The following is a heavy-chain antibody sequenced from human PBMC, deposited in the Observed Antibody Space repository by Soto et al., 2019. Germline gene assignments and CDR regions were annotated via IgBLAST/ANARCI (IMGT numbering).Heavy chain of an antibody. D-gene: IGHD2-2*01. CDR3: ARSSPCQLPGQFFYYYGMDV. CDR2: ISAYNGNT. Sequence: GASVKVSCKASGYTFTSYGISWVRQAPGQGLEWMGWISAYNGNTNYAQKLQGRVTMTTDTSTSTAYMQLRSLRSDDTAVYYCARSSPCQLPGQFFYYYGMDVWGQGTTVTVSS. J-gene: IGHJ6*02. V-gene: IGHV1-18*04. CDR1: GYTFTSYG.